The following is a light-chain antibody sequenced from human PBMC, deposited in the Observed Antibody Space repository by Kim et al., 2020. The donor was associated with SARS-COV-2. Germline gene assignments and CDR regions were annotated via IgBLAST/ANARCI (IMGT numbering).Light chain of an antibody. CDR1: SSNIGSNT. CDR2: SNN. J-gene: IGLJ1*01. V-gene: IGLV1-44*01. CDR3: AAWDDSLNVYV. Sequence: ELTQPPSASGTPGQRVTISCSGSSSNIGSNTVNWYQQLPGTSPKLLIYSNNQRPSGVPDRISGSKSGTSASLAISGLQSEDEADCYCAAWDDSLNVYVFGTGTKVTVL.